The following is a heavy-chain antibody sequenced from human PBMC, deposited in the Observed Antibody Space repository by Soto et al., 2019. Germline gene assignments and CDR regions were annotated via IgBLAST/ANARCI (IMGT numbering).Heavy chain of an antibody. CDR2: ISYDGSNK. Sequence: GGSLRLSCAASGFTFSSYALHWVRQAPGKGLEWVAIISYDGSNKYYADSVKGRFTISRDNSKNTLYLQMNSLRAEDTAVYYCAKARSSGGPGEFDPWGQGTLVTVSS. CDR1: GFTFSSYA. V-gene: IGHV3-30-3*01. D-gene: IGHD3-10*01. CDR3: AKARSSGGPGEFDP. J-gene: IGHJ5*02.